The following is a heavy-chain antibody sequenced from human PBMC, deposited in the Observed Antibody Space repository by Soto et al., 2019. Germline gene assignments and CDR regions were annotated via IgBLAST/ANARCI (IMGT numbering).Heavy chain of an antibody. D-gene: IGHD3-22*01. CDR2: ITGSGDYT. Sequence: GGSLRLSCAASGFTFSNYAMSWVRQAPGKGLEWVSSITGSGDYTYYADSVKGRFSISRDNSKNTLYLQMNSLRAEDTAVYYCAKARYYDSTGYLYYFDYWGQGTLVTVSS. CDR3: AKARYYDSTGYLYYFDY. V-gene: IGHV3-23*01. J-gene: IGHJ4*02. CDR1: GFTFSNYA.